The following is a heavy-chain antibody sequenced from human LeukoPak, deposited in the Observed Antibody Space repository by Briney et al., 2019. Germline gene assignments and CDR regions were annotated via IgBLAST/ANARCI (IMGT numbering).Heavy chain of an antibody. CDR2: IYSGGST. Sequence: GGSLRLSCAASGFTVSSNYKSWIRQAPGKGLEWVSVIYSGGSTYYADSVKGRFTISRDNAESSLYLQMNNLRAEDMAVYYCARDAGWRLLDYWGRRTQVTVSS. V-gene: IGHV3-53*01. CDR3: ARDAGWRLLDY. CDR1: GFTVSSNY. D-gene: IGHD6-25*01. J-gene: IGHJ4*02.